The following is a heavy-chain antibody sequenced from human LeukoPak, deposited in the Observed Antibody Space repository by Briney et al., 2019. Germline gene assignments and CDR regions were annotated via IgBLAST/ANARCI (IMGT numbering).Heavy chain of an antibody. CDR2: ISSSSSYI. V-gene: IGHV3-21*01. Sequence: GGSLRLSCAASGFTFSSYSMNWVRQAPGKGLEWVSSISSSSSYIYYADSVKGRFTISRDNAKNSLYLQMNSLRAEDTAGYYCARDLGYDSSGYPGGYFDYWGQGTLVTVSS. CDR1: GFTFSSYS. CDR3: ARDLGYDSSGYPGGYFDY. D-gene: IGHD3-22*01. J-gene: IGHJ4*02.